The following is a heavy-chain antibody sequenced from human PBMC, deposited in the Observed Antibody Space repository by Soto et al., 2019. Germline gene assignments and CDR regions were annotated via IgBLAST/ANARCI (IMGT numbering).Heavy chain of an antibody. CDR1: GFTFSSYS. CDR3: ARESQSTYDFWSGYYTGDKNNWFDP. D-gene: IGHD3-3*01. Sequence: GGSLRLSCAASGFTFSSYSMNWVRQAPGKGLEWVSSISSSSSYIYYADSVKSRFTISRDNAKNSLYLQMNSLRAEDTAVYYSARESQSTYDFWSGYYTGDKNNWFDPSGHGTLVTVSS. V-gene: IGHV3-21*01. CDR2: ISSSSSYI. J-gene: IGHJ5*02.